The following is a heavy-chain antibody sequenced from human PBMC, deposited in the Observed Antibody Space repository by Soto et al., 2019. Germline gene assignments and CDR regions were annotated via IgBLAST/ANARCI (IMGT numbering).Heavy chain of an antibody. D-gene: IGHD2-15*01. Sequence: ASVKVSCKSSGYSFTSYGITWVRQAPGQGLEWMGWISANNGNTNYAQNLQGRVTMTTDTSATTAYMELRSLRSDDTAVYYCARVLAIAATLGVDPWGQGTLVTVHS. CDR1: GYSFTSYG. J-gene: IGHJ5*02. CDR2: ISANNGNT. V-gene: IGHV1-18*04. CDR3: ARVLAIAATLGVDP.